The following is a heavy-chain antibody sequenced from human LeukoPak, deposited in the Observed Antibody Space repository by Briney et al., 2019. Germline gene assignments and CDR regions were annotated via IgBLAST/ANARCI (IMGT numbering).Heavy chain of an antibody. CDR3: ARGGGYSYGSFDY. J-gene: IGHJ4*02. V-gene: IGHV3-74*01. CDR2: INRDGSST. Sequence: GGSLRLSCAASGFTFSTYWMHWVRQAPGKGLVWVSRINRDGSSTSYADSVKGRFTISRDNAKNTLYLQMNSLRAEDTAVYYCARGGGYSYGSFDYWGQGTLVTVSS. D-gene: IGHD5-18*01. CDR1: GFTFSTYW.